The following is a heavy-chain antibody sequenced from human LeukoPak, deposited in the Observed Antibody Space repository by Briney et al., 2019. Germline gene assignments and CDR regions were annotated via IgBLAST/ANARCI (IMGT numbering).Heavy chain of an antibody. J-gene: IGHJ6*03. V-gene: IGHV4-38-2*02. CDR2: IYHSGST. CDR1: GYSISSGYY. CDR3: ARDSALRGGLYMDV. D-gene: IGHD2-15*01. Sequence: PSETLSLTCTASGYSISSGYYWGWIRQPPGKGLEWIGSIYHSGSTYYNPSLKSRVTMSVDTSKNQFSLKLSSVTAADTAVYYCARDSALRGGLYMDVWGKGTTVTVSS.